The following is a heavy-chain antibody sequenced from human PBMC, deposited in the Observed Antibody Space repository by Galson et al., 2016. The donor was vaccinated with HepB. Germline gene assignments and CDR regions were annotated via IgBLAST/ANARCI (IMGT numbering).Heavy chain of an antibody. D-gene: IGHD2-15*01. CDR3: AADPAYCSGGSCYSRPYYYYGMGV. Sequence: SVKVSCKASGFTFTSSAVQWVRQARGQRLEWIGWIVVGSGNTNYAQKFQERVTITRDMSTSTAYMELSRLRSEDTAVYYCAADPAYCSGGSCYSRPYYYYGMGVWGQETTVTVSS. CDR2: IVVGSGNT. CDR1: GFTFTSSA. V-gene: IGHV1-58*01. J-gene: IGHJ6*01.